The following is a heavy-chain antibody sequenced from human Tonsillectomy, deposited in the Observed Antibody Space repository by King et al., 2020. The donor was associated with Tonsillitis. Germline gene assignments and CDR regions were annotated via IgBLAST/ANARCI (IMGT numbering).Heavy chain of an antibody. V-gene: IGHV4-34*01. D-gene: IGHD1-14*01. Sequence: VQLQQWGAGLLKPSETLSLTCDVYGGSFSGYYWSWIRQPPGSGLEWIGECKHSGSTNYNPSLKSRVTISLDTSKNQFSLKLTSVTAADTAVFYCVRDRDGAFDIWGQGTMVTVSS. CDR2: CKHSGST. J-gene: IGHJ3*02. CDR3: VRDRDGAFDI. CDR1: GGSFSGYY.